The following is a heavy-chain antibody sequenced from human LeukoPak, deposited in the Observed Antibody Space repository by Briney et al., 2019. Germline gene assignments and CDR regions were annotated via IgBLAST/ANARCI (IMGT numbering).Heavy chain of an antibody. CDR3: AREVDAAAAYNWFDP. V-gene: IGHV1-2*02. Sequence: ASVKVSCKASGYTFTGYYMPWVRQAPGQGLEWMGWINPNSGGTNYAQKFQGRVTMTRDTSISTAYMELSRLRSDDTAVYYCAREVDAAAAYNWFDPWGQGTLVTVSS. D-gene: IGHD2-2*01. J-gene: IGHJ5*02. CDR2: INPNSGGT. CDR1: GYTFTGYY.